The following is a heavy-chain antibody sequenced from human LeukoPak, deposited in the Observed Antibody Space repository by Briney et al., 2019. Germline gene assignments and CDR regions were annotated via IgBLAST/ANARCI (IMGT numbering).Heavy chain of an antibody. V-gene: IGHV1-8*01. J-gene: IGHJ3*02. CDR3: ARAADAFDI. CDR2: MNPNSGNT. CDR1: GYTFTSYD. Sequence: ASVKVSCKASGYTFTSYDINWVRQATGQGLEWMGWMNPNSGNTGYAQKFQGRVTMTRDTSTSTVYMELSSLRSEDTAVYYCARAADAFDIWGQGTMVTVSS.